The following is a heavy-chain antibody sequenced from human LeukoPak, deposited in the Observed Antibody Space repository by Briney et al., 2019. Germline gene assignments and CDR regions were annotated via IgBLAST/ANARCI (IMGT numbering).Heavy chain of an antibody. J-gene: IGHJ4*02. D-gene: IGHD3-9*01. Sequence: GGSLRLSCAASGFTFSSYEMNWVRQAPGKGLEWVSYISSSGSTIYYADSVKGRFTISRDNSKNTLYLQMNSLRAEDTAVYYCAISLDILTGYYYWGQGTLVTVSS. CDR1: GFTFSSYE. V-gene: IGHV3-48*03. CDR3: AISLDILTGYYY. CDR2: ISSSGSTI.